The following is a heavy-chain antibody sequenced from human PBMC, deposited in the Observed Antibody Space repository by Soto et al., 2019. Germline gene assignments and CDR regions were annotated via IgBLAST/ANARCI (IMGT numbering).Heavy chain of an antibody. Sequence: GGSLRLSCAASGFSFSGYTMNWVRQAQGKGLEWISGINGGGGTTYYADSVKGRFTISRDDSKNILYLQMNSPRAEDTAIYYCAKDRHPDGIWTFDYWGRGTLLTVSS. D-gene: IGHD3-9*01. J-gene: IGHJ4*02. V-gene: IGHV3-23*01. CDR3: AKDRHPDGIWTFDY. CDR1: GFSFSGYT. CDR2: INGGGGTT.